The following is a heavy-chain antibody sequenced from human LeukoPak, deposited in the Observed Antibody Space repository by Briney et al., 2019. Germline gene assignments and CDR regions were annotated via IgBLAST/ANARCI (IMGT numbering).Heavy chain of an antibody. J-gene: IGHJ4*02. CDR2: INPDGNKK. V-gene: IGHV3-7*01. Sequence: GGSLRLSCAVSGFPLSDAWMNWVRQAPGKGLEWVASINPDGNKKYSADSVKGRFTISRDNAENSLYLQMNSLRVEDTAFYYCARDLAYSRLDYWGQGMLVTVSS. CDR3: ARDLAYSRLDY. D-gene: IGHD5-18*01. CDR1: GFPLSDAW.